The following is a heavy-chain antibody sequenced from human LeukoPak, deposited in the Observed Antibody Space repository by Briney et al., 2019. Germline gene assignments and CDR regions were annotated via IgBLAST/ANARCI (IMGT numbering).Heavy chain of an antibody. D-gene: IGHD3-22*01. V-gene: IGHV4-59*04. CDR3: ARDTHFYHSNDYHY. J-gene: IGHJ4*02. CDR1: GDSINSYY. CDR2: IYHSGST. Sequence: PSETLSLTCTVSGDSINSYYWSWIRQPPGKGLEWIANIYHSGSTYYNPSLQSRVTMSVDTSKNQFSLKLSSVTAADTAVYYCARDTHFYHSNDYHYWGQGTLVTVSS.